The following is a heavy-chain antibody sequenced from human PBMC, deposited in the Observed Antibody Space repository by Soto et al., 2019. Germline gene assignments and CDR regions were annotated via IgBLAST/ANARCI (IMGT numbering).Heavy chain of an antibody. CDR3: ARXRYGDY. CDR2: ISAHNGNT. CDR1: GYDFTTYG. Sequence: QVHLVQSGAEVKKPGASVKVSCKGSGYDFTTYGITWVRQAPGQGLEWMAWISAHNGNTDYAQKLQGRVTVTRDTSTXTAYMXLRSXRSDDTAMXXXARXRYGDYWGQGALVTVSS. V-gene: IGHV1-18*01. J-gene: IGHJ4*02. D-gene: IGHD1-1*01.